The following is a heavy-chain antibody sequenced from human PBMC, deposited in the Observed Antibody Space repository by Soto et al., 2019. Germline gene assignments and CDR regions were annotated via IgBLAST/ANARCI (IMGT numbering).Heavy chain of an antibody. D-gene: IGHD3-3*01. Sequence: QVQLQESGPGLVKPSETLSLTCTVSGVSISSYYWSWVRQPAGKGPEWIGRIFTSGTTSYNPSLKSRVTMSMDTSKNHFSLKLISVTAADTAVYYCARAASGYDLGFDSWGQGILVTVSS. CDR3: ARAASGYDLGFDS. CDR2: IFTSGTT. J-gene: IGHJ4*02. V-gene: IGHV4-4*07. CDR1: GVSISSYY.